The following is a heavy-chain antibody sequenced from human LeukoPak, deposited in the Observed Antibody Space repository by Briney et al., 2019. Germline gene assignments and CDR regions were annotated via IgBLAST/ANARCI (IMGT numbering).Heavy chain of an antibody. CDR1: GGSISSSSYY. CDR2: IYYSGST. D-gene: IGHD2-21*02. V-gene: IGHV4-39*07. J-gene: IGHJ5*02. CDR3: ARDGGGGDCSALGCWFDP. Sequence: PSETLSLTCTVSGGSISSSSYYWGWIRQPPGKGLEWIGSIYYSGSTYYNPSLKSRVTISVDTSKNQFSLKLSSVTAADTAVYYCARDGGGGDCSALGCWFDPWGQGTLVTVSS.